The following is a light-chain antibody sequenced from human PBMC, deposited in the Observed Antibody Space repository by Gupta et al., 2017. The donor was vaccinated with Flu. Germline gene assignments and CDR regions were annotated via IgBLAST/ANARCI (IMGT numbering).Light chain of an antibody. CDR1: QSISRW. Sequence: PCTLSAWAGDRVTITSGASQSISRWLAWYPKTPGKAPKLLIYQASNLESGVPSRFSGSGSGTELTLTIRSPQSDDFASYYCQQENSFSTVLGQRTKLDTK. CDR3: QQENSFSTV. J-gene: IGKJ2*01. CDR2: QAS. V-gene: IGKV1-5*03.